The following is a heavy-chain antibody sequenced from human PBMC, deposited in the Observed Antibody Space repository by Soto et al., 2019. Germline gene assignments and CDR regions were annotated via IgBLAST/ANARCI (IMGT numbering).Heavy chain of an antibody. D-gene: IGHD1-26*01. CDR2: ISSNSITI. CDR1: GFIFSKYS. V-gene: IGHV3-48*02. J-gene: IGHJ4*02. CDR3: AREDILGTRSFDY. Sequence: LRLSCGASGFIFSKYSMNWVRQAPGKGLEWLSYISSNSITIYYADSVRGRFTIFRDNAKNSLYLQMNSLRDEDTAVYYCAREDILGTRSFDYWGQGALVTVSS.